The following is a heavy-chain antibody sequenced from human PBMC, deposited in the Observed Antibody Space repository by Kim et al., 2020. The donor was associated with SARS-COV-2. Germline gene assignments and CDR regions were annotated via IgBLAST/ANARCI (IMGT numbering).Heavy chain of an antibody. CDR3: ARDRIASSATPGAFDI. V-gene: IGHV3-21*01. CDR2: ISSSSRYI. J-gene: IGHJ3*02. Sequence: GGSLRLSCAASGFTFSSYSMNWVRQAPGKGLEWVSSISSSSRYIDYADSVQGRFTISRDNAKNSLYLQMNSLRAEDTAVYYCARDRIASSATPGAFDIWG. D-gene: IGHD2-21*01. CDR1: GFTFSSYS.